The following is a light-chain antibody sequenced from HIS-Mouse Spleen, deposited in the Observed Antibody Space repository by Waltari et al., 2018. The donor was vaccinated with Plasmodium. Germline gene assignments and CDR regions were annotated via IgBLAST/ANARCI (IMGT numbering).Light chain of an antibody. Sequence: AIRMTQSPSSLSASTGDRVTITCRASQGISSYLAWYQQKPGKAPKLLIYAASTLQSGVPSRFSGSGSGTDFTLTISCLQSEDFATYYWQQYYSYQTFGQGTKVEIK. CDR3: QQYYSYQT. J-gene: IGKJ1*01. CDR1: QGISSY. V-gene: IGKV1-8*01. CDR2: AAS.